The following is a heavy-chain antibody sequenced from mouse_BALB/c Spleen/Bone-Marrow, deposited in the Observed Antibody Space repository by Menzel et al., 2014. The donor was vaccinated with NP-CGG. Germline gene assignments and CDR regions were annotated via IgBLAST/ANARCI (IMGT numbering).Heavy chain of an antibody. J-gene: IGHJ2*01. CDR3: ARPYYGPYFDY. Sequence: VQLQQSGAELVKPGASVKLSCKASGYTFTSYWMHWVKQRPGQGLEWIGEISPSNGRTNYNEKFKSKATLTVDKSSSTAYMQLSSLTSEDSAVYYCARPYYGPYFDYWGQGTTLTVSS. D-gene: IGHD1-2*01. CDR2: ISPSNGRT. V-gene: IGHV1S81*02. CDR1: GYTFTSYW.